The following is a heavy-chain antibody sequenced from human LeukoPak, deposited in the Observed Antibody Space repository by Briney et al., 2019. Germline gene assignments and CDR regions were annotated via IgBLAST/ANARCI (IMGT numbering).Heavy chain of an antibody. CDR1: GFTFSSYG. CDR2: IRYDGSNK. D-gene: IGHD3-10*01. Sequence: GGSLRLSCAASGFTFSSYGMHWVRQAPGKGLEWVAFIRYDGSNKYYADSVKGRFTISRDNSKNTLYLQMNSLRAEDTAVYYCAKGYYGSGSYGWFDYWGQGTLVTVSS. V-gene: IGHV3-30*02. CDR3: AKGYYGSGSYGWFDY. J-gene: IGHJ4*02.